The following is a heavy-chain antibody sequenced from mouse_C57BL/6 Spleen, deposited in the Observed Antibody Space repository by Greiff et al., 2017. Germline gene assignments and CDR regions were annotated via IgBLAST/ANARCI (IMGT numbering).Heavy chain of an antibody. J-gene: IGHJ4*01. Sequence: EVQLQESGGGLVKPGGSLKLSCAASGFTFSDYGMHWVRQAPEKGLEWVAYISSGSSTIYYADTVKGRFTISRDNAKNTLFLQMTSLRSEDTAVYYCEKRNSNDADDYYAMDYWGQGTSVTVSS. CDR3: EKRNSNDADDYYAMDY. D-gene: IGHD2-12*01. CDR2: ISSGSSTI. V-gene: IGHV5-17*01. CDR1: GFTFSDYG.